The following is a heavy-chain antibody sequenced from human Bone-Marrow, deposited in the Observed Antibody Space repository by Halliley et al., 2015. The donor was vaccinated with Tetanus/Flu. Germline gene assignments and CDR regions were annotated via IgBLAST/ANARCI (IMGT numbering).Heavy chain of an antibody. V-gene: IGHV4-31*03. CDR1: GGSISSGGYY. CDR2: IYYSGST. CDR3: SSAHPLIFDKIGYYLPD. Sequence: TLSLTCTVSGGSISSGGYYWSWIRQHPGKGLEWIGHIYYSGSTDYTPYLKCRVFISGDTSKNQFSLRLSSVTAADTAIYYCSSAHPLIFDKIGYYLPDWGQGALVSVSS. D-gene: IGHD3-22*01. J-gene: IGHJ4*02.